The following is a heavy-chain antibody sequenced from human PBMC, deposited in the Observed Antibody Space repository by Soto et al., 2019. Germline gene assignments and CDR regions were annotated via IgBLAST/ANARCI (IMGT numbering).Heavy chain of an antibody. CDR3: ARDSNDFWSGYLGFY. J-gene: IGHJ4*02. D-gene: IGHD3-3*01. V-gene: IGHV1-18*01. CDR2: ISAYNGNT. CDR1: GYTFTSYG. Sequence: ASVKVSCKASGYTFTSYGISWVRQAPGQGLEWMGWISAYNGNTNYAQKLQGIVTMTTDTSTSTAYMELRSLRSDDTAVYYCARDSNDFWSGYLGFYWGQGTLVTVSS.